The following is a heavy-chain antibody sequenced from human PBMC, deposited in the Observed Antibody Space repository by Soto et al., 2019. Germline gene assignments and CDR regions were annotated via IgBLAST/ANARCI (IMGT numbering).Heavy chain of an antibody. CDR3: ARVGIIAVAGTTNWFDP. V-gene: IGHV1-69*13. CDR1: GGTFSSYA. J-gene: IGHJ5*02. Sequence: ASVKVSCKASGGTFSSYAISWVRQAPGQGLEWMGGIIPIFGTANYAQKFQGRVTITADESTNTAYMELSSLRSEDTAVYYCARVGIIAVAGTTNWFDPWGQGTLVTVSS. CDR2: IIPIFGTA. D-gene: IGHD6-19*01.